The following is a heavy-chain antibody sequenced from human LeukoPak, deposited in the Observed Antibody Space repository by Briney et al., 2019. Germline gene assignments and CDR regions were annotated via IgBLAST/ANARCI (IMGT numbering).Heavy chain of an antibody. V-gene: IGHV3-48*02. CDR2: ISGSRNTI. J-gene: IGHJ6*02. CDR1: GFTFSTYS. CDR3: ARHAGRYFYYGLDV. D-gene: IGHD1-14*01. Sequence: GGSLRLSCAASGFTFSTYSMNWVRQAPGKGLEWISYISGSRNTIYYADSVKGRFNISRDNAKNSLFLQMNSLRDEDTAVYYCARHAGRYFYYGLDVWGQGTTVTVSS.